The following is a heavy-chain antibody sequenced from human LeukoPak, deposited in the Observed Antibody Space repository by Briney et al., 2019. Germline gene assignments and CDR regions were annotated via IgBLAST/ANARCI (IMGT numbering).Heavy chain of an antibody. CDR3: TRVRGGYYSDF. V-gene: IGHV3-74*01. CDR1: GFTFSNFW. D-gene: IGHD3-22*01. J-gene: IGHJ4*02. Sequence: PGGSLRLSCTASGFTFSNFWMHWVRQAPGKGLVWVSRINSDGTSTTYADSVKGRFTISRDNAKNTLYLQMSSLTAEDTAVYYCTRVRGGYYSDFWGQGTLVTVSS. CDR2: INSDGTST.